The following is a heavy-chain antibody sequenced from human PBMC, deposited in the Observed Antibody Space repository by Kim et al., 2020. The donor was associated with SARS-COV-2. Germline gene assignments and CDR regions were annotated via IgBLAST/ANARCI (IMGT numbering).Heavy chain of an antibody. Sequence: AQKCQGRVTITADKSTSTAYMELSSLRSEDTAVYYCASVISGYSYGYGDYWGQGTLVTVSS. J-gene: IGHJ4*02. CDR3: ASVISGYSYGYGDY. D-gene: IGHD5-18*01. V-gene: IGHV1-69*02.